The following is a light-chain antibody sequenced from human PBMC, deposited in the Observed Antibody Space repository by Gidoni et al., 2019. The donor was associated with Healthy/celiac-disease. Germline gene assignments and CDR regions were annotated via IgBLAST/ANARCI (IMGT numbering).Light chain of an antibody. Sequence: SALTQPPSASGSPGQSVTISCTGTSSDVGGYNYVSWYQQHPGKAPKLMIYEVSTRPSGVPERFSGSKSGNTASLTVSGLQAEDEADYYCSSYAGSNNYVFGTGTKVTVL. CDR3: SSYAGSNNYV. V-gene: IGLV2-8*01. CDR2: EVS. J-gene: IGLJ1*01. CDR1: SSDVGGYNY.